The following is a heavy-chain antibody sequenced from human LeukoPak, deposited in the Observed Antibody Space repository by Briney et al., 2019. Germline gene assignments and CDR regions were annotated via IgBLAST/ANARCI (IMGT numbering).Heavy chain of an antibody. Sequence: GGSLRFSCAASGFTYSNYWMSWVRQAPGKGLEWVANIKQDGRERYYVDSVKGRFTISRDNAKNSMYLQMNSLRADDTAVYYCARDAYIDRYFDYWGQGTLVTVSS. J-gene: IGHJ4*02. V-gene: IGHV3-7*01. CDR2: IKQDGRER. CDR3: ARDAYIDRYFDY. D-gene: IGHD3-22*01. CDR1: GFTYSNYW.